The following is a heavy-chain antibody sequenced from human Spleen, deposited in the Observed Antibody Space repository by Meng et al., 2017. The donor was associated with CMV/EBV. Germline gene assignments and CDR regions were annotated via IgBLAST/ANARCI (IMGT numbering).Heavy chain of an antibody. J-gene: IGHJ6*02. Sequence: GGSLRLSCAASGFTFSSNYMSWVRQAPGKGLEWVSVIYSGGSTYYADSVKGRFTISRDNSKNTLYLQMNSLRAEDTAVYYCARDHRSNYPYYYYGMDVWGQGTTVTVSS. CDR2: IYSGGST. D-gene: IGHD4-11*01. V-gene: IGHV3-53*01. CDR1: GFTFSSNY. CDR3: ARDHRSNYPYYYYGMDV.